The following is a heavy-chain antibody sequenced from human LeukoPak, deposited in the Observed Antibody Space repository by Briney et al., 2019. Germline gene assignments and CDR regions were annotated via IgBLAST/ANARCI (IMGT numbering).Heavy chain of an antibody. V-gene: IGHV4-59*08. Sequence: KPSETLSLTCTVSGGPIGTYYWSWVRQSPGTGLEWIGYIYVTGTRYNPYLQSRVTISVDRSRNQFFLKMTSVTAADTAVYYCARHIGGGIEDMDVWGRGTKVTVSS. CDR1: GGPIGTYY. CDR3: ARHIGGGIEDMDV. J-gene: IGHJ6*03. CDR2: IYVTGT. D-gene: IGHD3-16*02.